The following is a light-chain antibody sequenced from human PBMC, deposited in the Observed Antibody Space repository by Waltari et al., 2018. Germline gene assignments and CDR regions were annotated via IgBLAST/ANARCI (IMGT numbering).Light chain of an antibody. CDR3: SSYTTSSAPGV. CDR1: SSDVGTYNL. J-gene: IGLJ1*01. V-gene: IGLV2-14*02. Sequence: ALTQPASVSGSPGQSITISCTGTSSDVGTYNLVSWYQQHPGKAPKLIIYEVSNRPSGISNRFSASKSGNTASLTISGLQAEDEADYYCSSYTTSSAPGVFGTGTRVTVL. CDR2: EVS.